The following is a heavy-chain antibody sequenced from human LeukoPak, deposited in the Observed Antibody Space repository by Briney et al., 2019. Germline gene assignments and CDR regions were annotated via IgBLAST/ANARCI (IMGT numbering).Heavy chain of an antibody. CDR1: GFTFSSYG. Sequence: GRSLRLSCAASGFTFSSYGMHWVRQAPGKGLEWVAVISYDGSNKYYADSVKGRFTISRDNSKNTLYLQMNSLRAEDTAVYYCAKDLENCSGGSCYINWFDPWGQGTLVTVSS. D-gene: IGHD2-15*01. V-gene: IGHV3-30*18. CDR3: AKDLENCSGGSCYINWFDP. J-gene: IGHJ5*02. CDR2: ISYDGSNK.